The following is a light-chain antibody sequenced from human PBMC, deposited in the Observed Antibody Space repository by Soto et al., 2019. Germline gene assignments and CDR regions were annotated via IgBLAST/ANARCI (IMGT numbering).Light chain of an antibody. J-gene: IGKJ1*01. CDR1: ASISGW. CDR2: KAS. V-gene: IGKV1-5*03. Sequence: DIQMTQSPSTLSASVGDRVTITCRASASISGWLAWYQQKPGKAPKLVIFKASTLESGVPSRFSGSGSGTEFTLSISSLQPDDFALYYCQQYNSYPRTFGQGTKVEIK. CDR3: QQYNSYPRT.